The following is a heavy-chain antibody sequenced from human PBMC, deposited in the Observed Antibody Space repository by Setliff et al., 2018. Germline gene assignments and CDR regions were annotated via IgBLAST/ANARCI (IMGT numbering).Heavy chain of an antibody. Sequence: SETLSLTCAVSGSSISSGYYWGWIRQPPGKGLEWSGSMFHSGSTYYNPSLKSRVTISIDTSNNQFSLKLTSVTAADTAVYYCARHEVVAGLEYFQHWGQGTLVTVSS. V-gene: IGHV4-38-2*01. D-gene: IGHD2-15*01. CDR1: GSSISSGYY. CDR3: ARHEVVAGLEYFQH. CDR2: MFHSGST. J-gene: IGHJ1*01.